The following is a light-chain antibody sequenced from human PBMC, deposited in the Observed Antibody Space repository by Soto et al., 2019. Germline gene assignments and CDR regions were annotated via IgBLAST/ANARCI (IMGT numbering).Light chain of an antibody. J-gene: IGLJ3*02. V-gene: IGLV4-60*03. CDR3: ETWDTDTRV. Sequence: QSVLTQSSSASASLGSSVMLTCTLSSGHRSYIIAWHQQQPGKAPRYLMKLEGSGSYSKGSGVPHRFSGSSSGADRYLTISNLQSEDEADYYCETWDTDTRVFGGGTKVTVL. CDR1: SGHRSYI. CDR2: LEGSGSY.